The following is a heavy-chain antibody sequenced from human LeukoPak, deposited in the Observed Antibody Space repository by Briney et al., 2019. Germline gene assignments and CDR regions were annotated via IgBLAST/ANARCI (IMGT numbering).Heavy chain of an antibody. CDR1: GYTFTNYG. J-gene: IGHJ4*02. V-gene: IGHV1-69*05. CDR3: ARGYSGYDSADY. D-gene: IGHD5-12*01. Sequence: GASVKVSCKASGYTFTNYGISWVRQAPGQGLEWMGGIIPIFGTANYAQKFQGRVTITTDESTSTAYMELSSLRSEDTAVYYCARGYSGYDSADYWGQGTLVTVSS. CDR2: IIPIFGTA.